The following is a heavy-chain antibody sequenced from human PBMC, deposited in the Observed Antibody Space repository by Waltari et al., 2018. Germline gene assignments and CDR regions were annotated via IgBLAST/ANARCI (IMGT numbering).Heavy chain of an antibody. CDR3: ARRFCTEDVCPGRNWYFDI. CDR2: VYYGGRK. V-gene: IGHV4-39*01. J-gene: IGHJ2*01. CDR1: GGSISTRNYY. D-gene: IGHD2-8*01. Sequence: QLQLQESGPGLVKSSETLSLICTVSGGSISTRNYYWGWIRQPPGKGLEWLGSVYYGGRKNYNPALKSRVTTSIDTSKNQYFLKLSSVTAADTAVYYCARRFCTEDVCPGRNWYFDIWGRGTLVKVSS.